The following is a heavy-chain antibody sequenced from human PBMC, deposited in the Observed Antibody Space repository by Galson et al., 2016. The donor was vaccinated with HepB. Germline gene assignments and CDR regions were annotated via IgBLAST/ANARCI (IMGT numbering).Heavy chain of an antibody. J-gene: IGHJ6*02. CDR1: GGSVSSRSYC. Sequence: TLSLTCTLSGGSVSSRSYCWTWIRQQPGKGLEWIGYSYSNGDTSYNPSLQSRATISVDTSNDQSSLRLISATAADTAVYFCARDRRNDYFGVVSGTYYYYGMDVWGPGTTVTVS. D-gene: IGHD3-3*01. CDR3: ARDRRNDYFGVVSGTYYYYGMDV. CDR2: SYSNGDT. V-gene: IGHV4-31*03.